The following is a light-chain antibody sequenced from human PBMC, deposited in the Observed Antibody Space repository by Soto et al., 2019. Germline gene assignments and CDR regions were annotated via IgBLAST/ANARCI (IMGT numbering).Light chain of an antibody. J-gene: IGKJ3*01. V-gene: IGKV3-20*01. CDR2: GAS. CDR1: QSVSSSY. Sequence: EIVLTQSPGTLSLSPGERATLSCRASQSVSSSYLAWYQQKPGQAPRLLIYGASSRATGIPDRFSGSGSGTDFTLTISRLEPEDFAGYYCQQYGRPPRFTFGPGTKVDIK. CDR3: QQYGRPPRFT.